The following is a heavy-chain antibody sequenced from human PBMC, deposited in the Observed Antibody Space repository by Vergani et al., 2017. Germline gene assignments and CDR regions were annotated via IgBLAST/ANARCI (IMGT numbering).Heavy chain of an antibody. CDR3: ARENKRWSGYHYYYYGMDV. V-gene: IGHV3-30*01. D-gene: IGHD3-3*01. CDR2: ISYDGSNK. Sequence: QVQLVESGGGVVQPGRSLRLSCAASGFTFSSYAMHWVRQAPGKGLEWVAVISYDGSNKYYADSVKGRFTISRDNSKNTLYLQMNSLRAEDTAVYYCARENKRWSGYHYYYYGMDVWGQGTTVTVSS. CDR1: GFTFSSYA. J-gene: IGHJ6*02.